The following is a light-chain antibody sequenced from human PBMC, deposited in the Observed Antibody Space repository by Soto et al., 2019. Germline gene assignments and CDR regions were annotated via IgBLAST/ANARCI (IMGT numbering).Light chain of an antibody. J-gene: IGLJ1*01. CDR3: AAWDDSLRGV. CDR2: SNN. CDR1: SSNIGSNT. V-gene: IGLV1-44*01. Sequence: QPALTQPPSASGTHGQRGTISCSGSSSNIGSNTVNWYQQLPGTAPKLLIYSNNQRPSGVPDRFSGSKSGTSASLAISGLQSEDEADYYCAAWDDSLRGVFGTGTKVTVL.